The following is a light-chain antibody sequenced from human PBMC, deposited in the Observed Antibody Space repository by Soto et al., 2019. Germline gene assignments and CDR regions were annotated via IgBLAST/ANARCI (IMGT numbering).Light chain of an antibody. CDR3: QQSYGTPWT. CDR1: QTISNF. V-gene: IGKV1-39*01. CDR2: ASS. J-gene: IGKJ1*01. Sequence: IQMTLSPSSLSASVGDRVTITCRASQTISNFLNWYQQKPGKAPKVLIYASSNLQSGVPSRFSGSGSGTDFTLTISSLKPEDSATYYCQQSYGTPWTFGRGTKVDIK.